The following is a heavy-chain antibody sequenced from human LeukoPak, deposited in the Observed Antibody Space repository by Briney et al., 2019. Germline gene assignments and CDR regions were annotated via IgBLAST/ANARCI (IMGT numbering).Heavy chain of an antibody. J-gene: IGHJ3*02. V-gene: IGHV1-46*01. CDR2: SNRSGGST. D-gene: IGHD1-26*01. CDR3: ARGLVGATTMTAFDI. CDR1: RYTFTSYY. Sequence: ASVKVSRKASRYTFTSYYMHWVRQAPGQGGAGVGISNRSGGSTSYAQKCQGRVTMTRVTATSTVYMELSSLRSEDTAVYYCARGLVGATTMTAFDIWGQGTMVTVS.